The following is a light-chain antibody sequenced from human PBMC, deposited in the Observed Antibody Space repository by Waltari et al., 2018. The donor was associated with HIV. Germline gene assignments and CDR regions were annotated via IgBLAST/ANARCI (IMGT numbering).Light chain of an antibody. J-gene: IGLJ1*01. Sequence: SSELTQDPAVSVALGQTIRITCQGDNLRNYFASWDQRRPVQAPLLVIYGAGNRPSGIPDRFSGSSSGNTASLTITGAQAEDEADYFCNSRDYSGRRYVFGPGTRVSVL. CDR2: GAG. CDR3: NSRDYSGRRYV. CDR1: NLRNYF. V-gene: IGLV3-19*01.